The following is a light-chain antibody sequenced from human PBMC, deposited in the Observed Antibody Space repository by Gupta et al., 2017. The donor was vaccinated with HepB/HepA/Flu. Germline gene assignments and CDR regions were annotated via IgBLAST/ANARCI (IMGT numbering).Light chain of an antibody. J-gene: IGLJ1*01. Sequence: QSALPQPPSSSGPPGQSITISCTGTSSDVGGYNYVSGHQQHPGPDLIVFIYDVRNRASGARFCFSSSESATTASLTVSGVQAEDDYYYYSSSHTGSKMVIGTGTKLTVL. CDR1: SSDVGGYNY. V-gene: IGLV2-8*01. CDR3: SSHTGSKMV. CDR2: DVR.